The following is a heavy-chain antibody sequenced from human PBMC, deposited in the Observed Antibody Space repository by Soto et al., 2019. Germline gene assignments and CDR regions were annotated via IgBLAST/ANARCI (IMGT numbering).Heavy chain of an antibody. D-gene: IGHD3-22*01. CDR1: GFTFSNYA. J-gene: IGHJ4*02. CDR2: IGGRGTSS. V-gene: IGHV3-23*01. CDR3: AKSRYADSSGDYYDF. Sequence: GGSLRLSCAASGFTFSNYAMSWVRQAPGKGLEWVSGIGGRGTSSYYADSVKGRFAFSRDNSYNTLFLQLHSLRAEDTAVYYCAKSRYADSSGDYYDFWGQGTRVTVSS.